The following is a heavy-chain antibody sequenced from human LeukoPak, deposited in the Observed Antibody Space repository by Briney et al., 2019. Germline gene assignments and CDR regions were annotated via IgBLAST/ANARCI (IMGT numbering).Heavy chain of an antibody. D-gene: IGHD1-26*01. J-gene: IGHJ4*02. V-gene: IGHV1-18*01. Sequence: GASVKVSCKASGYTFTSYGISWVRQAPGQGLEWMGWISAHNGDTNYAQKFQGRVSMTTDTSTSTGYMELRSLTSDDTAVYYCARDLKRTVGATTTSVYWGQGTLVTVSS. CDR1: GYTFTSYG. CDR2: ISAHNGDT. CDR3: ARDLKRTVGATTTSVY.